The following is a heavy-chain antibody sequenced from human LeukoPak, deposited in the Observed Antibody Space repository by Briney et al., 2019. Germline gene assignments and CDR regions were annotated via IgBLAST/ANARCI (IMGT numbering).Heavy chain of an antibody. CDR1: GFTFSDYY. CDR3: ARVWMATIISRNTHYYYYYMDV. V-gene: IGHV3-11*01. J-gene: IGHJ6*03. D-gene: IGHD5-24*01. CDR2: ISSSGSTI. Sequence: GGSLRLSCAASGFTFSDYYMSWIRQAPGKGLEWVSYISSSGSTIYYADSVKGRFTISRDNSKNTLYLQMNSLRAEDTAVYYCARVWMATIISRNTHYYYYYMDVWGKGTTVTISS.